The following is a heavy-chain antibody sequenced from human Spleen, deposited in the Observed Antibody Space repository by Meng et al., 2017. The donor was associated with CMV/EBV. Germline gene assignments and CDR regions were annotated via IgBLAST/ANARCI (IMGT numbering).Heavy chain of an antibody. J-gene: IGHJ3*02. Sequence: SGGTFSSDAISWVRQAPGQGLEWMGGIIPILGIANYAQKFQGRVTITADKSTSTAYMELSSLRSEDTAVYYCAREIRYFDWPDAFDIWGQGTMVTVSS. D-gene: IGHD3-9*01. CDR1: GGTFSSDA. V-gene: IGHV1-69*10. CDR2: IIPILGIA. CDR3: AREIRYFDWPDAFDI.